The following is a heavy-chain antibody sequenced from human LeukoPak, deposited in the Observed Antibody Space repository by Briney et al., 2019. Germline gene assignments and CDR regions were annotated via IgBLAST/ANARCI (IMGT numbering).Heavy chain of an antibody. D-gene: IGHD6-6*01. J-gene: IGHJ5*02. Sequence: GASVKVSCKASGYTFTSYYMHWVRQAPGQGLEWMGIINPSGGSTSYAQKFQGRVTITADKSTSTAYMELSSLRSEDTAVYYCASGCIAACNWFDPWGQGTLVTVSS. CDR1: GYTFTSYY. CDR3: ASGCIAACNWFDP. V-gene: IGHV1-46*01. CDR2: INPSGGST.